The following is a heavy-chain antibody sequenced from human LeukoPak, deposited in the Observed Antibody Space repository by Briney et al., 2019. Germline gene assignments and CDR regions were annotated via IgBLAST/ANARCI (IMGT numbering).Heavy chain of an antibody. V-gene: IGHV3-23*01. J-gene: IGHJ4*02. CDR2: ISGSGGST. CDR1: GFTFSSYA. D-gene: IGHD1-1*01. Sequence: GGSLRLSCAASGFTFSSYAMSWVRQAPGKGLEWVSAISGSGGSTYYADSVKGRFTISRDNSKNTLYLQMNSVRAEDTAVYYCARGTEINFDYWGQGTLVTVSS. CDR3: ARGTEINFDY.